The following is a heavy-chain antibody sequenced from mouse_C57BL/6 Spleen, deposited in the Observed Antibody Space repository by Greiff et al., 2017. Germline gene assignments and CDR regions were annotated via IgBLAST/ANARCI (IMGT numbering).Heavy chain of an antibody. CDR2: IDPSDSET. D-gene: IGHD3-3*01. V-gene: IGHV1-52*01. CDR3: ARRRDGDGFAY. CDR1: GYTFTSYW. J-gene: IGHJ3*01. Sequence: VQLQQPGAELVRPGSSVKLSCKASGYTFTSYWMHWVKQRPIQGLEWIGNIDPSDSETHYNQKFKGKATLTVDKSSSTAYMQLSSLTSEDSAVYYCARRRDGDGFAYWGQGTLVTVSA.